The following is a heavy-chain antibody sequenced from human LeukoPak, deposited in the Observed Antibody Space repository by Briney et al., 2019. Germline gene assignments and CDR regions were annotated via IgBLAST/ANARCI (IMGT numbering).Heavy chain of an antibody. CDR3: ARSPANRRSLLWD. D-gene: IGHD2-15*01. V-gene: IGHV1-18*04. CDR1: GCTFTDYY. J-gene: IGHJ4*02. CDR2: SNPNDGNT. Sequence: SSVKVSFKASGCTFTDYYMHAVRQAPAKGVEGMGGSNPNDGNTNYAQKLQGRVTMTTDTSTSTAYMELRSLRSDDTAVYYCARSPANRRSLLWDWGQGSLVTVSS.